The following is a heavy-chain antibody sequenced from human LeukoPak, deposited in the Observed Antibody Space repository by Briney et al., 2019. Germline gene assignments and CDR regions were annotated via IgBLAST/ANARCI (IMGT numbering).Heavy chain of an antibody. J-gene: IGHJ4*02. V-gene: IGHV3-33*01. CDR3: ARDAYYYGSGSYVDY. Sequence: PGGSLRLSCAASGFTFSSYGMHWVRQAPGKGLEWVAVIYYDGNNKFYADSVEGRFTISRDNSKNTLYLQMNSLRAEDTAVYYCARDAYYYGSGSYVDYWGQGTLVTVSS. D-gene: IGHD3-10*01. CDR2: IYYDGNNK. CDR1: GFTFSSYG.